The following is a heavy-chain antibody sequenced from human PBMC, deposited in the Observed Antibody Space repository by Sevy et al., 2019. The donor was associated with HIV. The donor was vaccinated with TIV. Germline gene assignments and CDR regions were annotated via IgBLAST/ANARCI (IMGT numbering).Heavy chain of an antibody. D-gene: IGHD2-2*01. CDR3: ARHCSSTSCSHAFDI. J-gene: IGHJ3*02. CDR1: GGSFSGYY. Sequence: SETLSLTCAVYGGSFSGYYWSWIRQPPGKGLEWIGEINRSGSTNYNPSLKSRVTISVDKSKNQFSLKLSSVTAADTAVFYCARHCSSTSCSHAFDIWGQGTMVTVSS. V-gene: IGHV4-34*01. CDR2: INRSGST.